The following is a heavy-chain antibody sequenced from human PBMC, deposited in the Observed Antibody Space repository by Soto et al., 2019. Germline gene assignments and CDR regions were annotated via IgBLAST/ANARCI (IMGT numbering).Heavy chain of an antibody. CDR1: GGSFIGYY. Sequence: SETLSLTCAVYGGSFIGYYWSWIRQPPGKGLEWIGEINHSGSTNYNPSLKSRVTISVDTSKNQFSLKLSSVTAADTAVYYCARVKRGPDAFDIWGQGTMVTVSS. J-gene: IGHJ3*02. CDR2: INHSGST. D-gene: IGHD3-10*01. V-gene: IGHV4-34*01. CDR3: ARVKRGPDAFDI.